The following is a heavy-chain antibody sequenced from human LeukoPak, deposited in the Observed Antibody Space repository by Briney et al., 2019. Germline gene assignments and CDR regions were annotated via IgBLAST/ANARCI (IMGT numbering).Heavy chain of an antibody. CDR2: INTDGSST. Sequence: GGSLRLSCAASGFTFSSYWMHWVRQAPGKGLVWVSRINTDGSSTSYADSVKGRFTISRDNSKNTLYLQMNSLRAEDTAVYYCAKLYSMVRGVRHTTFDYWGQGTLVTVSS. J-gene: IGHJ4*02. CDR3: AKLYSMVRGVRHTTFDY. V-gene: IGHV3-74*01. CDR1: GFTFSSYW. D-gene: IGHD3-10*01.